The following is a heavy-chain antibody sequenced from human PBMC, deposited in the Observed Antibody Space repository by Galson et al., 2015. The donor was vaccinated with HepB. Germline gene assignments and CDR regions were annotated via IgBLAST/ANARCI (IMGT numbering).Heavy chain of an antibody. CDR2: IYPSASET. J-gene: IGHJ6*02. V-gene: IGHV5-51*01. Sequence: QSGAEVTKPGESLKISCEGSGYRFSMYWIGWVRQMPGRGLEWMGSIYPSASETRYSPSFQGQVTISADKSISTAYLQWSSLKASDTAMYYCARRQIYGSGLYIMDVWGQGTTVTVSS. D-gene: IGHD2-15*01. CDR1: GYRFSMYW. CDR3: ARRQIYGSGLYIMDV.